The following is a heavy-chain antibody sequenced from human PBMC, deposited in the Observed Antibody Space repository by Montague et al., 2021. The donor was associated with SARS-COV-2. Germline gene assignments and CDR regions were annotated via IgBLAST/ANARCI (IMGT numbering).Heavy chain of an antibody. D-gene: IGHD6-13*01. J-gene: IGHJ4*02. CDR2: IKQDGSEK. CDR1: GFRSTSNW. CDR3: AKDDDYTSSCHY. V-gene: IGHV3-7*01. Sequence: SLRLSCAASGFRSTSNWMTWVRQAPGKRLEWVAHIKQDGSEKNYADSVEGRFTISRDNAKNSIFLQMNDLRAEDSAIYYCAKDDDYTSSCHYWGQGTLVTVSS.